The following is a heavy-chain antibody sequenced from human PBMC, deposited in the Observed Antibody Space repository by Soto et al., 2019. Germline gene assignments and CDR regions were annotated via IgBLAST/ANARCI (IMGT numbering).Heavy chain of an antibody. D-gene: IGHD3-22*01. V-gene: IGHV5-51*01. Sequence: GESLKISCKGSGYSFTSYWIGWVRQMPGKGLEWMGIIYPGDSDTRYSPSFQGQVTISVDKSISTAYLQWSSLKASDTAMYYCARTYYYDSSGTQGFDPSGQGTLVTVSS. CDR2: IYPGDSDT. CDR3: ARTYYYDSSGTQGFDP. CDR1: GYSFTSYW. J-gene: IGHJ5*02.